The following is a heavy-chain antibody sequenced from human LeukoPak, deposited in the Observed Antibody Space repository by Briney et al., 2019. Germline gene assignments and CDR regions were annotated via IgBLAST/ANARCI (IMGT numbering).Heavy chain of an antibody. V-gene: IGHV4-34*01. CDR3: ATKLGYFWYFDL. CDR2: INHSGST. D-gene: IGHD3-9*01. J-gene: IGHJ2*01. Sequence: SETLSLTCAVYGGSFSGYYWSWIRQPPGKGLEWVGEINHSGSTNYNPSLKRRVTISVDTSKNQFSLKLSSVTAADTAVYYCATKLGYFWYFDLWGRGTLVTVSS. CDR1: GGSFSGYY.